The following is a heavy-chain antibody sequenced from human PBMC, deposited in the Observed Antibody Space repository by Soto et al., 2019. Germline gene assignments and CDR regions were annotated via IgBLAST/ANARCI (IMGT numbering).Heavy chain of an antibody. Sequence: GGSLRLSCGAPGVTFKDYGMHWVRQAPGKGLEWVAVISYDGKQTYYADSVKGRFTISKDKSKRTLFLQMNSLRVDDTAVYYCARDGWGSNWYFDLWGRGTLVTVSS. CDR3: ARDGWGSNWYFDL. D-gene: IGHD3-16*01. J-gene: IGHJ2*01. CDR2: ISYDGKQT. CDR1: GVTFKDYG. V-gene: IGHV3-30*03.